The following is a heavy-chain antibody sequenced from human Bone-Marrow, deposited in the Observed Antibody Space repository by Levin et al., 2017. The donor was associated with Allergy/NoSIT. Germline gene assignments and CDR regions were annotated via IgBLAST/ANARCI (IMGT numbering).Heavy chain of an antibody. D-gene: IGHD6-19*01. CDR3: AKAKTNSGFVVGFDS. Sequence: GGSLRLSCTASGFVFDDYAMHWVRLSPGKGLEWVSGISWSSSVIAYAASVKGRFTISRDNVKKCVYLQMNNLKTDDTALYYCAKAKTNSGFVVGFDSWGQGTRVIVSP. V-gene: IGHV3-9*01. CDR1: GFVFDDYA. J-gene: IGHJ4*02. CDR2: ISWSSSVI.